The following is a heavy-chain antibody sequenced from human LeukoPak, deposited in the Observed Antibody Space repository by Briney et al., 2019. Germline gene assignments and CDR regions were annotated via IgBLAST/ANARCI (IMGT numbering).Heavy chain of an antibody. CDR2: ISAYNGNT. D-gene: IGHD5-12*01. CDR3: ARVAAGYSGYDYSLKFDY. CDR1: GYTFTGYY. V-gene: IGHV1-18*04. J-gene: IGHJ4*02. Sequence: ASVKVSCKASGYTFTGYYMHWVRQAPGQGLEWMGWISAYNGNTNYAQKLQGRVTMTTDTSTSTAYMELRSLRSDDTAVYYCARVAAGYSGYDYSLKFDYWGQGTLVTVSS.